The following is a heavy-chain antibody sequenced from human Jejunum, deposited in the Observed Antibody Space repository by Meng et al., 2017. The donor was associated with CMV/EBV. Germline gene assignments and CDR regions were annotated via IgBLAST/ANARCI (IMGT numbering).Heavy chain of an antibody. J-gene: IGHJ5*02. CDR2: IYNSGDT. D-gene: IGHD2-2*01. Sequence: GQLQEPGPGPGKPSETLSLTCSVSVGSINTYYWSWIRQPPGKGLEWIGYIYNSGDTYYNPSPKSRVTISTDTSKNQFSLKLNSVTAADTAVYYCVRHGDCSSGSCYYHWLDPWGQGSLVTVFS. V-gene: IGHV4-59*01. CDR3: VRHGDCSSGSCYYHWLDP. CDR1: VGSINTYY.